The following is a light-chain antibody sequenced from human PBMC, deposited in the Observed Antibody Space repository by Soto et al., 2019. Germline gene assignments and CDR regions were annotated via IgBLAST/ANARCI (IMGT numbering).Light chain of an antibody. J-gene: IGLJ1*01. V-gene: IGLV2-14*01. CDR3: SSYTTSSTRV. CDR1: SSDIGIYKY. CDR2: EVT. Sequence: QSALTQPASVSGSPGQSIAISCTGSSSDIGIYKYVSWYQQHPGKVPKLIIYEVTNRPSGGSNRFSGSKSGNTASLTISGLQAEDEADYYCSSYTTSSTRVFGTGTKLTVL.